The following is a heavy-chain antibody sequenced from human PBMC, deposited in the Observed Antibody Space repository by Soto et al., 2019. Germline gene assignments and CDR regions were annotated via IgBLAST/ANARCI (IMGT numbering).Heavy chain of an antibody. CDR3: AKARGQWLVGSYFDY. CDR2: ISWNSGSI. Sequence: PGGSPRLSCAASGFTFDDYAMHWVRQAPGKGLEWVSGISWNSGSIGYADSVKGRFTISRDNAKNSLYLQMNSLRAEDTALYYCAKARGQWLVGSYFDYWGQGTLVTVSS. CDR1: GFTFDDYA. V-gene: IGHV3-9*01. J-gene: IGHJ4*02. D-gene: IGHD6-19*01.